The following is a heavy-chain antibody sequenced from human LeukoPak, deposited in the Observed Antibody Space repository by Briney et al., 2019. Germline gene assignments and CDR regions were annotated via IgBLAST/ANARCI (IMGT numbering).Heavy chain of an antibody. CDR1: GFTFSDYW. CDR2: IKKDGSEE. J-gene: IGHJ6*02. Sequence: PGGSLRLSCAASGFTFSDYWMTWVRQAPGKGPEWVANIKKDGSEEHYVDSAKGRFTVSRDNAQNSLFLQMNSLRVEDTAVYYCATYKNWVAGDVWGQGTTVSVSS. D-gene: IGHD7-27*01. CDR3: ATYKNWVAGDV. V-gene: IGHV3-7*01.